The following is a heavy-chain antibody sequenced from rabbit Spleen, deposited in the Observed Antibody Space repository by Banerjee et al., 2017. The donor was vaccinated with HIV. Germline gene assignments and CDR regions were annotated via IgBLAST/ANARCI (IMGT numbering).Heavy chain of an antibody. CDR1: GFDFSSYG. D-gene: IGHD1-1*01. J-gene: IGHJ4*01. CDR2: INIVTGKS. V-gene: IGHV1S45*01. CDR3: ARDLIGVIGWNFNL. Sequence: QEQLEESGGDLVKPEGSLTLPCTASGFDFSSYGVSWVRQAPGKGLEWIACINIVTGKSVYASWAKGRFIMSRTSSTTVTLQMTSLTAADTATYFCARDLIGVIGWNFNLWGQGTLVTVS.